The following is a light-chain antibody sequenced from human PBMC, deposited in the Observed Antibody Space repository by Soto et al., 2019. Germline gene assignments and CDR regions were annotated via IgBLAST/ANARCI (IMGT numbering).Light chain of an antibody. Sequence: QLVLTQSPSASASLGASVKLTCTLSSGHSSYAIAWHQQQPEKGPRYLMKLSSDGSHSKGDGIPDHFSGSSSGAERYLTISSLQSEDEADYYCQTWDTGARVVFGGGTQLTVL. CDR1: SGHSSYA. J-gene: IGLJ2*01. CDR3: QTWDTGARVV. V-gene: IGLV4-69*01. CDR2: LSSDGSH.